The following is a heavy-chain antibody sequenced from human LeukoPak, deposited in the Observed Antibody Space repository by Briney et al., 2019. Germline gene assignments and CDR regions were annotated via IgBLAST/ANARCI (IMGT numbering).Heavy chain of an antibody. CDR2: SNAGGDK. D-gene: IGHD4-23*01. CDR3: ARALSSAGGSYYFDS. J-gene: IGHJ4*02. CDR1: IPPQSPW. V-gene: IGHV3-30*02. Sequence: GGSLRLSCSVWIPPQSPWHALGPSASRQGAGMGGICSNAGGDKYYADSVKGRFTVSRDNSNNALDLQMNTLTVEDTAVYYCARALSSAGGSYYFDSWGQGTLVTVSS.